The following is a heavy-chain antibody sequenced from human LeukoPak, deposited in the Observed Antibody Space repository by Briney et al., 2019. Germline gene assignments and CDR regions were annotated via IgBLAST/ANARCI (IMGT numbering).Heavy chain of an antibody. V-gene: IGHV4-59*01. CDR1: GGSISSYY. Sequence: SETLSLTCTVSGGSISSYYWSWIRQPPGKGLEWIWYIYYSGSTNYNPSLKSRVTISVDTSKNPFSLKLSSVTAADTAVCYCARSGAYFDYWGQGTLVTVSS. CDR2: IYYSGST. CDR3: ARSGAYFDY. J-gene: IGHJ4*02. D-gene: IGHD1-26*01.